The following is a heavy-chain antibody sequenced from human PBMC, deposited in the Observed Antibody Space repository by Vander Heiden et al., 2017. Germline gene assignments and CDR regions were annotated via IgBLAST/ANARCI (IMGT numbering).Heavy chain of an antibody. CDR1: GLAFSSYT. CDR3: ARDARTTLDGMDG. D-gene: IGHD1-7*01. Sequence: EVQLVESGGGLVRPGGSLRVSCAASGLAFSSYTINWVRQAPGKGLELVSSISSYSTYIYYAESVKCRFTISRDNAKNFVDLQMNHLRPEDTALYYCARDARTTLDGMDGWGQGITVTVSS. J-gene: IGHJ6*02. V-gene: IGHV3-21*01. CDR2: ISSYSTYI.